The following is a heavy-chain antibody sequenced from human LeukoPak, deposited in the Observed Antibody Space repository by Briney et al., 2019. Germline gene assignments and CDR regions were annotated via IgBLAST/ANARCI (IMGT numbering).Heavy chain of an antibody. J-gene: IGHJ4*02. V-gene: IGHV3-11*05. D-gene: IGHD3-22*01. CDR1: GFTFSDYY. CDR3: ARVLRYYDSSGYVDY. CDR2: ISSSSSYT. Sequence: PGGSLRLSCAASGFTFSDYYVSWIRQAPGKGLEWVSYISSSSSYTNYADSVKGRFTISRDNAKNSLYLQMNSLRAEDTAVYYCARVLRYYDSSGYVDYWGQGTLVTVSS.